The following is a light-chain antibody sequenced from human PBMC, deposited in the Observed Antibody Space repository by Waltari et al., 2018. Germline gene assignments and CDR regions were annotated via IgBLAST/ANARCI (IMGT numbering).Light chain of an antibody. V-gene: IGLV2-14*01. CDR2: EVS. Sequence: QSALTQPASVSGSPGQSITFSCTGTSSDVGGYNYVSWYQQHPGKAPKLMIYEVSNRPSGVSNRVSGSKSGNTASLTISGLQAEDEADYYCSSYTSSSTGWVFGGGTKLTVL. J-gene: IGLJ3*02. CDR1: SSDVGGYNY. CDR3: SSYTSSSTGWV.